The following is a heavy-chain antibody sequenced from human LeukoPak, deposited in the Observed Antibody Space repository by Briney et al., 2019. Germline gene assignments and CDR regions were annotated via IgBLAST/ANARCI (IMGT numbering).Heavy chain of an antibody. V-gene: IGHV3-30*18. CDR1: GFTFSSYG. CDR3: AKDPGYYYYGMDV. Sequence: PGGSLRLSCAASGFTFSSYGMHWVRQAPGKGLEWVAVISCDGSNKYYADSVKGRFTISRDNSKNTLYLQMNSLRAEDTAVYYCAKDPGYYYYGMDVWGQGTTVTVSS. CDR2: ISCDGSNK. J-gene: IGHJ6*02.